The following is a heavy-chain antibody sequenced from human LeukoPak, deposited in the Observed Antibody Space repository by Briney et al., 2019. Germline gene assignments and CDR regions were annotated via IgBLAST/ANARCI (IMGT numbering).Heavy chain of an antibody. Sequence: ASVKVSCKASGYTFTSYYMHWVRQAPGQGLEWMGIINPSGGSTSYAQKFQGRVTMTRDTPTSTVYMELSSLRSEDTAVYYCARDRTGYSSGLNWFDPWGQGTLVTVSS. CDR2: INPSGGST. CDR3: ARDRTGYSSGLNWFDP. V-gene: IGHV1-46*01. CDR1: GYTFTSYY. J-gene: IGHJ5*02. D-gene: IGHD6-19*01.